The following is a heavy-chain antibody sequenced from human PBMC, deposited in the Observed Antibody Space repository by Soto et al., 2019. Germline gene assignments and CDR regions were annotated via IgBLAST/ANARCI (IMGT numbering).Heavy chain of an antibody. V-gene: IGHV3-21*01. D-gene: IGHD3-22*01. CDR1: GFIFSSSG. Sequence: PGGSLRLSCVVSGFIFSSSGMNWVRQAPGKGLEWVSSISSSSSYIFYADSVRGRFTISRDNAKNSLFLQMNSLRAEDTAVYYCAREWSYESSGYFGLWGQGTQVTVSS. J-gene: IGHJ4*02. CDR3: AREWSYESSGYFGL. CDR2: ISSSSSYI.